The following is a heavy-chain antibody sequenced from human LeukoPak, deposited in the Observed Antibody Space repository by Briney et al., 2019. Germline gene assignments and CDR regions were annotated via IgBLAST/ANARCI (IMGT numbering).Heavy chain of an antibody. D-gene: IGHD6-13*01. CDR2: INPSSGDT. CDR1: GYTFAGYY. CDR3: ARAVAAIVNWFDP. J-gene: IGHJ5*02. Sequence: ASVKVSCKASGYTFAGYYMHWVRQAPGQGLEWMGWINPSSGDTNNAQKFQGRVTMTSDTSISTAYMELSRLRSDDTAVYYCARAVAAIVNWFDPWGQGTLVTVSS. V-gene: IGHV1-2*02.